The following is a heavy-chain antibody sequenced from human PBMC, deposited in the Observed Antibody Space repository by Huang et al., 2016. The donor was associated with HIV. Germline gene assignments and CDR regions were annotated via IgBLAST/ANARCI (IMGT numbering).Heavy chain of an antibody. CDR3: ARAVVRGLIIRFDP. D-gene: IGHD3-10*01. J-gene: IGHJ5*02. CDR2: VNPKSGAT. V-gene: IGHV1-2*02. Sequence: QVQLVQSGAEVKKPGASVKVSCRTSGYMFSDYYIHWVRQAPGQGLEWMGWVNPKSGATNQAQRVHGRRHMTTDTSTSAVYMELANLRSDDTAVYYCARAVVRGLIIRFDPWGQGTLVTVSS. CDR1: GYMFSDYY.